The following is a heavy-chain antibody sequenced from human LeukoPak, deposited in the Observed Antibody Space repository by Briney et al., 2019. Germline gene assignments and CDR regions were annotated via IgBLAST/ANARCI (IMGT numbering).Heavy chain of an antibody. D-gene: IGHD3-10*01. CDR1: GYTFTSYA. CDR3: ARALWFGELYFDY. CDR2: INAGNGNT. Sequence: ASVKVSCKASGYTFTSYAMHWVRQAPGQRLEWMGWINAGNGNTKYSQKFQGRVTITGDTSASTAYMELSSLRSEDTAVYYCARALWFGELYFDYWGQGTLVTVSS. J-gene: IGHJ4*02. V-gene: IGHV1-3*01.